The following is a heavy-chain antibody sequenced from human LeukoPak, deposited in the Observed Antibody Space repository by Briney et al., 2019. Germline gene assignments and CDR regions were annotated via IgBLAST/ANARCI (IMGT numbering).Heavy chain of an antibody. CDR2: IRYDGSNK. D-gene: IGHD3-10*01. CDR3: AKMYMVTVWFGELSSDY. CDR1: GFTFSRYG. J-gene: IGHJ4*02. Sequence: GRSLRLSCAASGFTFSRYGMHWVPQAPGKGLEWGAFIRYDGSNKYYADPEKGRFTISRDNSKNTLYLQMYGLRAEDTAVYHCAKMYMVTVWFGELSSDYWGQGTLVTVSS. V-gene: IGHV3-30*02.